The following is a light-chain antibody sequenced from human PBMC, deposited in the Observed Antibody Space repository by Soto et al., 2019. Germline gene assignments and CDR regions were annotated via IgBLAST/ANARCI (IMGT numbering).Light chain of an antibody. J-gene: IGLJ3*02. V-gene: IGLV2-8*01. CDR2: EVS. CDR3: TSYAGSNNLV. CDR1: SSDIGGYNY. Sequence: QPVLTQPPSASGSPGQSVTISCTGTSSDIGGYNYVSWYQQHPGKAPKLIIYEVSKRPSGVPDRFSGSKSGNTASLTVSGLQAEDEDDYSCTSYAGSNNLVFAGGTKLTVL.